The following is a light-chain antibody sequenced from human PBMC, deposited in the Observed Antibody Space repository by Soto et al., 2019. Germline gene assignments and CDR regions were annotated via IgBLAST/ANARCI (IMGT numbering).Light chain of an antibody. CDR3: QQYNSFSRT. CDR1: HNIAPW. J-gene: IGKJ1*01. V-gene: IGKV1-5*03. Sequence: DIQMTQSPSTLSASVGDRVAITCRASHNIAPWVAWYQQKPGKAPKLLIYKAANLADEVPSRFAGSGSGTDFTLTITRLQPDDFATYYCQQYNSFSRTFGQGTKVEV. CDR2: KAA.